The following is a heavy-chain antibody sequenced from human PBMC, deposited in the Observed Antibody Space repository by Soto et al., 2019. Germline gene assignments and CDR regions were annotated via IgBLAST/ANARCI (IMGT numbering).Heavy chain of an antibody. J-gene: IGHJ6*02. CDR3: ARDGPINSGYDFYYYCGMDV. CDR1: GGTFSSYA. D-gene: IGHD5-12*01. Sequence: SVKVSCKASGGTFSSYAISWVRQAPGQGLEWMGGIIPIFGTANYAQKFQGRVTITADESTSTAYMELSSLRSEDTAVYYCARDGPINSGYDFYYYCGMDVWGQGTTVTVSS. V-gene: IGHV1-69*13. CDR2: IIPIFGTA.